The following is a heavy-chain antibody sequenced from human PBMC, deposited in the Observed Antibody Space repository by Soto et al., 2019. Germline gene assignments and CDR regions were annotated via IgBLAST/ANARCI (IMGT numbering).Heavy chain of an antibody. CDR2: MNPNSGNT. CDR1: GYTFTSYD. CDR3: ARVATMVRGVTPGYYYYGMYV. J-gene: IGHJ6*02. V-gene: IGHV1-8*01. D-gene: IGHD3-10*01. Sequence: ASVKVSCKASGYTFTSYDINWVRQATGQGLEWMGWMNPNSGNTGYAQKFQGRVTMTRNTSISTAYMELSSLRSEDTAVYYCARVATMVRGVTPGYYYYGMYVWGQGTTVTVSS.